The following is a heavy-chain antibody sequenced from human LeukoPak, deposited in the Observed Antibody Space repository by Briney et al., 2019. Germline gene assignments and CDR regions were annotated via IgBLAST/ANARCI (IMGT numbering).Heavy chain of an antibody. D-gene: IGHD6-6*01. CDR1: GFTFSSYA. CDR3: AREASIVVRCSDY. Sequence: GGSLRLSCAASGFTFSSYAMHWVCQAQGQGQEYDSATSSNGGSTSYANSLKGRFTISSDNSKNTLYLQMGSLRAEAMAVYYCAREASIVVRCSDYWGQGTLVTVSS. J-gene: IGHJ4*02. V-gene: IGHV3-64*01. CDR2: TSSNGGST.